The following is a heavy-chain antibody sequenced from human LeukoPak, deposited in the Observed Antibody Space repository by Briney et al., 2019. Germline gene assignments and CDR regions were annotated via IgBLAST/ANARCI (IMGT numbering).Heavy chain of an antibody. V-gene: IGHV3-48*03. D-gene: IGHD6-13*01. CDR1: GLSFSNYD. J-gene: IGHJ1*01. CDR2: IRGSGSHVICNGTPV. CDR3: VPPAAGLHRTVSTEYFRH. Sequence: GGSLRLSCAASGLSFSNYDMYWVRQGPGKGLESISYIRGSGSHVICNGTPVWYADSVKGRFTISRDNAKNLVYLEMNSLTAEDSAVYYCVPPAAGLHRTVSTEYFRHWGQGTLVTVSS.